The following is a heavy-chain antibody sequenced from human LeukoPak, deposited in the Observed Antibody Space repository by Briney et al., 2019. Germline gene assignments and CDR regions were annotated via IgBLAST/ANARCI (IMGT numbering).Heavy chain of an antibody. D-gene: IGHD5-18*01. CDR3: AREDRRIQLWPSLGY. V-gene: IGHV1-2*02. CDR2: INPNSGGT. Sequence: ASVKVSCKASGYTFTGYYMHWARQAPGQGLEWMGWINPNSGGTNYAQKFQGRVTMTRDTSISTAYMELSRLRSDDTAVYYCAREDRRIQLWPSLGYWGQGTLVTVSS. CDR1: GYTFTGYY. J-gene: IGHJ4*02.